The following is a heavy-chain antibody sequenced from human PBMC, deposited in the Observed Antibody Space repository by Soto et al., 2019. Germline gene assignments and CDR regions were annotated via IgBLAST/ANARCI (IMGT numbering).Heavy chain of an antibody. J-gene: IGHJ1*01. CDR2: IYYSGST. CDR1: GGSISRGDYY. Sequence: PSETLSLTCTGSGGSISRGDYYWSWIRQPPGKGLEWIGYIYYSGSTYYNPSLKSRVTISVDTSKNQFSLKLSSVTAAYTAVYYCSGNSYGYNFYAFCGQGTLVLVSS. D-gene: IGHD5-18*01. V-gene: IGHV4-30-4*01. CDR3: SGNSYGYNFYAF.